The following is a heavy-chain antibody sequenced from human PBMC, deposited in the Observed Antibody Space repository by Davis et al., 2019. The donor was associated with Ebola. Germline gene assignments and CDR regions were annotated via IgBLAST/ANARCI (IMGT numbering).Heavy chain of an antibody. D-gene: IGHD1-26*01. CDR2: IYYSGST. V-gene: IGHV4-39*02. Sequence: SETLSLTCTVSGGSISSSSYYWGWIRQPPGKGLEWIGSIYYSGSTYYNPSLKSRVTISVDTSKNQFSLKLSSVTAADTAVYYCAKDPRTTRLGAIFDYWGQGTLVTVSS. J-gene: IGHJ4*02. CDR1: GGSISSSSYY. CDR3: AKDPRTTRLGAIFDY.